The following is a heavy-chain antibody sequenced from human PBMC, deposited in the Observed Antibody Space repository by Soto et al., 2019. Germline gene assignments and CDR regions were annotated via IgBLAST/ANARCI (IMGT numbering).Heavy chain of an antibody. CDR2: ISGSSTYI. J-gene: IGHJ6*02. V-gene: IGHV3-21*01. CDR1: GFRFSSSS. D-gene: IGHD6-13*01. Sequence: EVQLVESGGGLVKPGGSLRLSCAASGFRFSSSSMNWVRQAPGKGLEWVSTISGSSTYIFYADSVRGRFTISRDNAKNSVYLQMNSLRAEDTGVYYCASDGVVLGPPGISFMDVWGQGTTVTVSS. CDR3: ASDGVVLGPPGISFMDV.